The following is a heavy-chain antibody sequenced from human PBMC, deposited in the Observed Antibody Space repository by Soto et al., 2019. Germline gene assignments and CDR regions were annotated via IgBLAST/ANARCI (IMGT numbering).Heavy chain of an antibody. J-gene: IGHJ2*01. Sequence: QVQLVESGGGVVQPGRSLRLSCAASGFTFSSYAMHWVRQAPGKGLEWVAVISYDGSNKYYADSVKGRFTISRDNSKNSRDLQMNSLRAEDTAVYYCARGQQLVLDWYFDLWGRGTLVTVSS. V-gene: IGHV3-30-3*01. CDR1: GFTFSSYA. D-gene: IGHD6-13*01. CDR2: ISYDGSNK. CDR3: ARGQQLVLDWYFDL.